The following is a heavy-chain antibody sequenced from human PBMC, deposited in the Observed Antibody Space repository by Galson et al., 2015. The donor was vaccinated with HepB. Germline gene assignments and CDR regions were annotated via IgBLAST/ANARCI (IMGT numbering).Heavy chain of an antibody. CDR3: TSTMVTQFDY. V-gene: IGHV3-74*01. CDR2: INSDGSTT. J-gene: IGHJ4*02. Sequence: SLRLSSAASGFTFSNYWMHWVRQAPGKGLVWVSRINSDGSTTGYADSVKGRFTISRDNAKNTLYLQMNSLRVEDTAMYYCTSTMVTQFDYWGQGALVTVSS. CDR1: GFTFSNYW. D-gene: IGHD4-23*01.